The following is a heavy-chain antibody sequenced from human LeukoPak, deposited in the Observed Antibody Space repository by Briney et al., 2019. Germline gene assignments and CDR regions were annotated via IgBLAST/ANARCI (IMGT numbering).Heavy chain of an antibody. Sequence: GGSLRLSCAASGFTFTTYAMHWVRQAPGKGLEWVAVISSDGSNKYYADSVEGRFTISRDTSKNTLYLHMNSLRAEGTSMYYCARALSSSWHIFDYWGQGTQVTVSS. V-gene: IGHV3-30-3*01. J-gene: IGHJ4*02. CDR3: ARALSSSWHIFDY. CDR2: ISSDGSNK. D-gene: IGHD6-13*01. CDR1: GFTFTTYA.